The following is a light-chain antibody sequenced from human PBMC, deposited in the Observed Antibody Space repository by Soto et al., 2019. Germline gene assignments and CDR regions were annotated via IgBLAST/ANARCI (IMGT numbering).Light chain of an antibody. V-gene: IGKV2-28*01. CDR3: VXTLQTRT. CDR1: QSLLHTNGYHY. J-gene: IGKJ1*01. CDR2: LGS. Sequence: IVMTQSPLSLPVTPGEPASISCRSSQSLLHTNGYHYLDWYLQKPGQSPQLLIYLGSNRASGVPDRFSGSGSGTDFTLKIXRXEAXXXGXXYCVXTLQTRTFGQGTKVEIK.